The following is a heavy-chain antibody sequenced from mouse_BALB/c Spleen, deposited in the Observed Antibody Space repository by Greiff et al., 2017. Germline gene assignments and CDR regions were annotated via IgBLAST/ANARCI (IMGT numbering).Heavy chain of an antibody. V-gene: IGHV3-2*02. Sequence: EVQGVESGPGLVKPSQSLSLTCTVTGYSITSDYAWNWIRQFPGNKLEWMGYISYSGSTSYNPSLKSRISITRDTSKNQFFLQLNSVTTEDTATYYCARRNYYGSSAWFAYWGQGTLVTVSA. CDR2: ISYSGST. CDR1: GYSITSDYA. CDR3: ARRNYYGSSAWFAY. D-gene: IGHD1-1*01. J-gene: IGHJ3*01.